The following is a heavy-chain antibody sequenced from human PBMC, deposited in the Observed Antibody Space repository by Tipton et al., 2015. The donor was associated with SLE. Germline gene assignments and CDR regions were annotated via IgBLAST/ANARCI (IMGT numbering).Heavy chain of an antibody. CDR1: GYSISSGYY. J-gene: IGHJ4*02. CDR2: IYHSGNT. V-gene: IGHV4-38-2*01. D-gene: IGHD3-22*01. CDR3: ARHDYDSNGYYQHYFDY. Sequence: TLSLTCGVSGYSISSGYYWGWIRQTPGKGLEWIGSIYHSGNTYYNPSLKSRVSMSIDTSRNEVFLRLSSVTAADTAVYYCARHDYDSNGYYQHYFDYWGQGTLVTVSS.